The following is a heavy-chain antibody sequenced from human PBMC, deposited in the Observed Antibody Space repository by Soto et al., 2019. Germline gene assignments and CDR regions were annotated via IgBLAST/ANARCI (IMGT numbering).Heavy chain of an antibody. D-gene: IGHD6-13*01. V-gene: IGHV1-18*01. CDR3: ARDLLYSTRSTVRFDI. Sequence: VQLVQSGVEVKKPGASVKVSCKASGYTFTNYGISWVRQAPGQGLEWMGWINTYNGNTNYAQKVQARVTMTTETSTSTAYMELRSLRSDDTAVYYCARDLLYSTRSTVRFDIWGQGTMLTVSS. J-gene: IGHJ3*02. CDR2: INTYNGNT. CDR1: GYTFTNYG.